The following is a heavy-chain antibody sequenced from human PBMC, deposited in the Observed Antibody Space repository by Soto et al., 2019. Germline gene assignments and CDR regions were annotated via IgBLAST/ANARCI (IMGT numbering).Heavy chain of an antibody. CDR1: GYTFTNNY. CDR2: INPGGGST. V-gene: IGHV1-46*01. CDR3: ARVTFCGGDCYSFDY. J-gene: IGHJ4*02. Sequence: QVQLVQSGAEVRKPGASVKVSCKASGYTFTNNYIHWVRQAPGQGLEWMGIINPGGGSTNYAQKFQASVSMTRDTSTASVYMELSSLTSEDTAVYYCARVTFCGGDCYSFDYWGQGTLVTVSS. D-gene: IGHD2-21*02.